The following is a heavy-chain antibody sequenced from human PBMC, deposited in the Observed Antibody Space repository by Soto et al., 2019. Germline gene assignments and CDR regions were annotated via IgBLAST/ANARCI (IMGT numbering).Heavy chain of an antibody. CDR2: IIPILGIA. CDR3: ARGLTVTAQFYYYYYMDV. J-gene: IGHJ6*03. D-gene: IGHD2-21*02. V-gene: IGHV1-69*02. Sequence: QVQLVQSGAEVKKPGSSVKVSCKASGGTFSSYTISWVRQAPGQGLEWMGRIIPILGIANYAQKFQGRVTITADKSTSTAYMELSSLRSEDTGVYYCARGLTVTAQFYYYYYMDVWGKGTTVTVSS. CDR1: GGTFSSYT.